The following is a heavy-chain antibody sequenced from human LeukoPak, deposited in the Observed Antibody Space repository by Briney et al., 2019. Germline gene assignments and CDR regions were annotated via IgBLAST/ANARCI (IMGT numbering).Heavy chain of an antibody. J-gene: IGHJ4*02. V-gene: IGHV1-46*01. D-gene: IGHD1-14*01. CDR3: ARDNLESYFDY. CDR2: ISPSGGST. Sequence: ASVKVSCQAFGYTFTSNYMHWVRQAPGQGPEWMGVISPSGGSTTYAQKFQGRVTLTRDMSTSTDYLELSSLRSEDTAVYYCARDNLESYFDYWGQGTLVTVSS. CDR1: GYTFTSNY.